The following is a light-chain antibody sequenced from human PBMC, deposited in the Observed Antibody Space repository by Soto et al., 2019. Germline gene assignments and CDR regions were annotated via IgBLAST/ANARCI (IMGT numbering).Light chain of an antibody. CDR1: LPISNY. V-gene: IGKV1-27*01. CDR2: AAS. J-gene: IGKJ1*01. CDR3: HQNFNYPRT. Sequence: DIQMTQSPSSLSASVGDRVTITCRASLPISNYLAWYQQKPGKIPNLLIYAASTLQAGVPSRFSGSGSGTDFTLTITALQSEDSATYFCHQNFNYPRTFGQGTKVDIK.